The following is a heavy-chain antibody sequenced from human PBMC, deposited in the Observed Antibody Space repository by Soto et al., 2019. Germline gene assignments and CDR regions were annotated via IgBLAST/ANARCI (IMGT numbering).Heavy chain of an antibody. CDR1: GFTVSSYG. V-gene: IGHV3-33*01. CDR2: IWYDGSNK. CDR3: ARDETQWLVAYYFDY. Sequence: GGSLRLSCAASGFTVSSYGMHWVRQAPGKGLEWVAVIWYDGSNKYYAASVKGRFTISRDNSKNTLYLQMNSLRAEDTAVYYCARDETQWLVAYYFDYWGQGTLVTVSS. J-gene: IGHJ4*02. D-gene: IGHD6-19*01.